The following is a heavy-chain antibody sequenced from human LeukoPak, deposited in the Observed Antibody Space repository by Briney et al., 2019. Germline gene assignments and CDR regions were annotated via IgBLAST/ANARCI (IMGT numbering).Heavy chain of an antibody. CDR3: AHCRRRYDYSNGYYPTPDY. V-gene: IGHV2-5*01. CDR2: IYWNDDK. J-gene: IGHJ4*02. D-gene: IGHD3-22*01. Sequence: SGPTLVKPTQTLTLTCTFSGFSLRTSGVGVGWIRQPPGKALEWLALIYWNDDKHYSPSPKSRLTITKDTSRNQVALTMTNMDPVDTATYYCAHCRRRYDYSNGYYPTPDYWGQGTLVTVSS. CDR1: GFSLRTSGVG.